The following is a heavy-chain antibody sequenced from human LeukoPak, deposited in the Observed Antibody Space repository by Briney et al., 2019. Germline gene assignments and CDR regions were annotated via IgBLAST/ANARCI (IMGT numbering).Heavy chain of an antibody. CDR1: GGTFSSYA. V-gene: IGHV1-69*13. CDR3: ASRYYGSGYFYYYYYMDV. D-gene: IGHD3-10*01. CDR2: IIPIFGTA. J-gene: IGHJ6*03. Sequence: SVKASCKASGGTFSSYAISWVRQAPGQGLEWMGGIIPIFGTANYAQEFQGRVTITADESTSTAYMELSSLRSEDTAVYYCASRYYGSGYFYYYYYMDVWGKGTTVTVSS.